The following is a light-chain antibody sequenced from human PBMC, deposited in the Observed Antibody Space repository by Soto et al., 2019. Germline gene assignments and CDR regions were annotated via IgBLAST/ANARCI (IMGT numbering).Light chain of an antibody. J-gene: IGLJ3*02. Sequence: QAVVTQPPSASGTPGQRVTISCSGSISNIGSNYVYWYQQLPGTAPRLLINRSSQRPSGVPDRFSGSKSGTSASLAISGLRSEDEADYCATWDDSLSGWLFGGGTKVTVL. CDR2: RSS. V-gene: IGLV1-47*01. CDR1: ISNIGSNY. CDR3: ATWDDSLSGWL.